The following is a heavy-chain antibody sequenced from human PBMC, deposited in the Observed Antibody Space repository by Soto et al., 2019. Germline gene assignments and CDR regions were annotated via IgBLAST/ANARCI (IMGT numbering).Heavy chain of an antibody. V-gene: IGHV4-4*02. D-gene: IGHD6-6*01. J-gene: IGHJ5*02. CDR2: IYHSGST. CDR3: ARAQPVLANPAYNWIDP. CDR1: GGSISSSNW. Sequence: PSETLSLTCAVSGGSISSSNWWSWVRQPPGKGLEWIGEIYHSGSTNYNPSLKSRVTISVDKSKNQFSLKLSSVTAADTAVYYCARAQPVLANPAYNWIDPSGQAPLVTVTS.